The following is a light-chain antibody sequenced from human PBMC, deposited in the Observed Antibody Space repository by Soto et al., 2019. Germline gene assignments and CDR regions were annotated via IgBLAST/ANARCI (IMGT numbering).Light chain of an antibody. Sequence: DIQMTQSPSTLSVSVGDRVTITCRASQSISSWLAWYQQKPGKAPKLLIYKSSSLESGVPSRFSGSGSGTGFTLTISSLQPDDFAAYYCQQYNDYPWTFGQGTKVEIK. CDR2: KSS. V-gene: IGKV1-5*03. CDR1: QSISSW. CDR3: QQYNDYPWT. J-gene: IGKJ1*01.